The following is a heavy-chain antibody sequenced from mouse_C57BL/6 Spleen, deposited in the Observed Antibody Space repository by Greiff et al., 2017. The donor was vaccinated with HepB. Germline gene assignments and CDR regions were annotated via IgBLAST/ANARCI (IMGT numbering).Heavy chain of an antibody. D-gene: IGHD1-3*01. Sequence: VQLQQSGAELVKPGASVKLSCKASGYTFTSYWMHWVKQRPGRGLEWIGRIDPNSGGTTYNEKFKSKATLTVDKPSSTAYQQLSSLTSEDSAVYYCARWGVYEYFDYWGQGTTLTVSS. CDR2: IDPNSGGT. CDR3: ARWGVYEYFDY. J-gene: IGHJ2*01. CDR1: GYTFTSYW. V-gene: IGHV1-62-3*01.